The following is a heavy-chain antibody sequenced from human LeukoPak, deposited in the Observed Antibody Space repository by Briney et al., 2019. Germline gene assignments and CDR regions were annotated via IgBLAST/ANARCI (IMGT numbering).Heavy chain of an antibody. Sequence: SETLSLTCTVSGGSISNYYWGWIRQPPGKGLEWIGYIYYSGSTNFNPSLKSRVTVSVDTSKNQFSLKLSSVTAADTAVYYCARVSGSGYYRFFFDYWGQGTLVTVSS. CDR3: ARVSGSGYYRFFFDY. CDR1: GGSISNYY. J-gene: IGHJ4*02. D-gene: IGHD3-22*01. CDR2: IYYSGST. V-gene: IGHV4-59*01.